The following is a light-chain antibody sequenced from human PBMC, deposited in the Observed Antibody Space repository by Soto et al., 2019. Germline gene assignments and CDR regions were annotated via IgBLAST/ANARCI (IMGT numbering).Light chain of an antibody. CDR3: QSYYSSLSGVI. Sequence: QSVLTQPPSVSGAPGQRVTISCTGSSSNIGAGYGVHWYIQLPGTAPKLLVYGDSNRPSGVPDRFSGSKSDTSASLAITGLPAEDEADYYCQSYYSSLSGVIFGGGTQLTVL. J-gene: IGLJ2*01. CDR2: GDS. CDR1: SSNIGAGYG. V-gene: IGLV1-40*01.